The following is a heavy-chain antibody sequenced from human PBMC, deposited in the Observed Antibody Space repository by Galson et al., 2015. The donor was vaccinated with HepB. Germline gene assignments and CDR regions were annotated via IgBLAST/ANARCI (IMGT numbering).Heavy chain of an antibody. CDR2: IYYSGGT. Sequence: SETLSLTCTVSGGSISSYYWSWIRQPPGKGLEWIGYIYYSGGTNYNPSLKSRVTISVDTSKNQFSLKLSSVTAADTAVYYCARDFVGNWRPGWYFDLWGRGTLVTVSS. V-gene: IGHV4-59*01. D-gene: IGHD1-20*01. CDR1: GGSISSYY. J-gene: IGHJ2*01. CDR3: ARDFVGNWRPGWYFDL.